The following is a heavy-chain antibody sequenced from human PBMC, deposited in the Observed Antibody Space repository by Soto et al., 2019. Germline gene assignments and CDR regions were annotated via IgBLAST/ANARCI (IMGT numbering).Heavy chain of an antibody. CDR1: GGSCNGYY. J-gene: IGHJ5*02. CDR3: ATRITVFGLLIPPFDP. V-gene: IGHV4-34*01. CDR2: INHTGGT. Sequence: ETLSLTGAVYGGSCNGYYWNWIRQPPGKGLEWIGEINHTGGTHYNPSLKSRVTMSVDTSKNQFSLRLSSVTAADTAIYYCATRITVFGLLIPPFDPWGQGTQVTVSS. D-gene: IGHD3-3*01.